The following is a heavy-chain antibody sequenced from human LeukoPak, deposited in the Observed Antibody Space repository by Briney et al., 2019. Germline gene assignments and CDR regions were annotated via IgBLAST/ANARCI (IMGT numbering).Heavy chain of an antibody. CDR1: GGSFSGYY. CDR2: INHSGST. Sequence: PSETLSLTCAVYGGSFSGYYWSWIRQPPGKGLEWIGEINHSGSTKNNPSLKSRVTISVDTSKNQFSLKLSSVTAADTAVYYCARRVGRYFGERAYYYNYMDVWGKGTTVTTSS. CDR3: ARRVGRYFGERAYYYNYMDV. J-gene: IGHJ6*03. D-gene: IGHD3-10*01. V-gene: IGHV4-34*01.